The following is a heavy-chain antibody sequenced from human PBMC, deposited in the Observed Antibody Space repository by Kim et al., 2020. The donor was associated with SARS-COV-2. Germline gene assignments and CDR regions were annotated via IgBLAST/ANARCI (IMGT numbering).Heavy chain of an antibody. J-gene: IGHJ6*02. V-gene: IGHV3-23*03. CDR3: AKSTLGYCSSTSCEGPMDV. Sequence: GGSLRLSCAASGFTFSSYAMSWVRQAPGKGLEWVSVIYSGGSSTYYADSVKGRFTISRDNSKNTLYLQMNSLRAEDTAVYYCAKSTLGYCSSTSCEGPMDVWGQGTTVTVSS. D-gene: IGHD2-2*01. CDR1: GFTFSSYA. CDR2: IYSGGSST.